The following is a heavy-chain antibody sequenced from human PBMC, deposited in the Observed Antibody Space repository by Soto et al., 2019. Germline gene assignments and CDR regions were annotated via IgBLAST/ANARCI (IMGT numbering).Heavy chain of an antibody. V-gene: IGHV4-34*02. CDR2: ITHSGST. J-gene: IGHJ5*02. CDR3: ARRLGRAARLGNWFGP. D-gene: IGHD6-6*01. Sequence: QVQLQQWGAGLLKPSETLSLTCAVYGGSFSGYYWSRIRQPPGKGLEWIGEITHSGSTNYNPSLKSRVTISVDTSKNHFSLKLSSVTAADTAVYYCARRLGRAARLGNWFGPWGQGTLVTVSS. CDR1: GGSFSGYY.